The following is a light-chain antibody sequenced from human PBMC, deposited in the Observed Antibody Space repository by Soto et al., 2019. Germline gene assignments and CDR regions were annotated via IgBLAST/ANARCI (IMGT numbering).Light chain of an antibody. Sequence: QSALTQPASVSGSPGQSITISCTGTSSDVGGYNHVSWYQQHPGKAPKLMIYDVSNRPSGVSNRFSGSKSGNTASLTISGLQAEDEADYYCSSYTSSSFEVFGTGTKVTVL. CDR1: SSDVGGYNH. V-gene: IGLV2-14*01. J-gene: IGLJ1*01. CDR3: SSYTSSSFEV. CDR2: DVS.